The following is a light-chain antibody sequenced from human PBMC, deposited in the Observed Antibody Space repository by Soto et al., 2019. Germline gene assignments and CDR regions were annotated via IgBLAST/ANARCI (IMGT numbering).Light chain of an antibody. CDR2: GAS. CDR1: QDIHIY. CDR3: QQYYYYTYP. Sequence: AIRMTQSPPSMSASTGDGVNITCRASQDIHIYLAWYQQKPGGAPKVLISGASTLQSGVPSRFSGSGSGTEFALTIRSLQAEDLATYYGQQYYYYTYPFGQVTRLE. J-gene: IGKJ2*01. V-gene: IGKV1-8*01.